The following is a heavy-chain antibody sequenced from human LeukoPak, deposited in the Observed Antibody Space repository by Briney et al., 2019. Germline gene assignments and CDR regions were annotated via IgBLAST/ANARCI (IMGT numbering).Heavy chain of an antibody. D-gene: IGHD5-12*01. V-gene: IGHV4-39*07. CDR1: GGSISNSSYY. CDR3: ARDSGYAQGVNDAFDI. CDR2: IYYSGST. Sequence: PSETLSLTCTVSGGSISNSSYYWGWIRQPPGKGLKWIGSIYYSGSTYHNPSLKSRVTISVDTSKNQFSLKLSSVTAADTAVYYCARDSGYAQGVNDAFDIWGQGTMVTVSS. J-gene: IGHJ3*02.